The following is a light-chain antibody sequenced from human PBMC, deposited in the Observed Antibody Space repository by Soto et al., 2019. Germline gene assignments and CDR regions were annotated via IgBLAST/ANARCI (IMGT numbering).Light chain of an antibody. CDR1: SSDIGGYNY. Sequence: QSALTQPASVSGSPGQSITISCTGTSSDIGGYNYVSWYKQHPGKAPKVMIYEVSNRSSGVSNRFSGSKSGNTASLTISGLQAEDEADYYCSSYTRSSTWVFGGGTKLTVL. CDR3: SSYTRSSTWV. V-gene: IGLV2-14*01. CDR2: EVS. J-gene: IGLJ3*02.